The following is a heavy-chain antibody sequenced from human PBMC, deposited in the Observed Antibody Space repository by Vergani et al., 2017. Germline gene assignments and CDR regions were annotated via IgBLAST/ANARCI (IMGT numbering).Heavy chain of an antibody. D-gene: IGHD2-2*01. CDR1: GFTFSSYA. V-gene: IGHV3-23*01. Sequence: EVQLLESGGNLIQPGGSLRLSCGASGFTFSSYAMTWVRLAPGKGLQWVSAISGSGGNTFYTDSVKGRFTISRDNSKDTLYLQMNSLRAEDTAVYYCARDSAIVVVPAAPFDYWGQGTLVTVSS. CDR2: ISGSGGNT. CDR3: ARDSAIVVVPAAPFDY. J-gene: IGHJ4*02.